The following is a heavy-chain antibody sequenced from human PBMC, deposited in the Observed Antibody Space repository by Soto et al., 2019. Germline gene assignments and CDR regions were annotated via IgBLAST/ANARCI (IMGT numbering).Heavy chain of an antibody. CDR2: INPSGGST. J-gene: IGHJ4*02. V-gene: IGHV1-46*01. D-gene: IGHD1-26*01. CDR3: ARVGDQSAFDY. CDR1: GYSISNYY. Sequence: ASVKVSCKASGYSISNYYVHWLRQAPGQGLEWMGVINPSGGSTSYPQKFQDRFTMTRDTSTSTLYMELSSLTSEDTAVYFCARVGDQSAFDYWGQGTPVTVSS.